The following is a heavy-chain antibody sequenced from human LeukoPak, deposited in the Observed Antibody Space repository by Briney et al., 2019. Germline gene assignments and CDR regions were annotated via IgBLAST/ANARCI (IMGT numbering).Heavy chain of an antibody. CDR3: ARVSLRRYDGDY. V-gene: IGHV1-2*02. Sequence: ASVKVSCKASGYSFNDYYIYWVRQAPGQGLEWMGGINPKSGGTKYAQNFQGRVTMTRDTSISTAHMELSRLRSDDTAVYYCARVSLRRYDGDYWGQGTLVTVSP. D-gene: IGHD3-16*01. J-gene: IGHJ4*02. CDR1: GYSFNDYY. CDR2: INPKSGGT.